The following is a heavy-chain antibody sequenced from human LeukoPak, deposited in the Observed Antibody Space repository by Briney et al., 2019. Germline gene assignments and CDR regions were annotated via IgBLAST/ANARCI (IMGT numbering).Heavy chain of an antibody. CDR1: GFTVTSNY. D-gene: IGHD1-26*01. J-gene: IGHJ4*02. Sequence: GGSLRLSCAASGFTVTSNYMTWVRQAPGQRLAWVSIIYSGGYTDYADSVKGRFTISRDNSKNTLYLQMHSLRAEDTAVYYCARRLEYSGSKGVFDYWGQGALVTVSS. CDR2: IYSGGYT. CDR3: ARRLEYSGSKGVFDY. V-gene: IGHV3-66*01.